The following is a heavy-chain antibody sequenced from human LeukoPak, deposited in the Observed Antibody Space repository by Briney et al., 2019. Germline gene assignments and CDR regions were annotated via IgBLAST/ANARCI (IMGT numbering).Heavy chain of an antibody. D-gene: IGHD3-22*01. CDR3: ARDLGQYYDTSDNWFDP. V-gene: IGHV3-48*04. CDR1: NFAFSTYA. J-gene: IGHJ5*02. Sequence: GGSLRLSCAASNFAFSTYAMSWVRQAPGKGLEWVSYISSSGSTIYYADSVKGRFTISRDNAKNTLNLQMNSLRAEDTAVYYCARDLGQYYDTSDNWFDPWGQGTLVTVSS. CDR2: ISSSGSTI.